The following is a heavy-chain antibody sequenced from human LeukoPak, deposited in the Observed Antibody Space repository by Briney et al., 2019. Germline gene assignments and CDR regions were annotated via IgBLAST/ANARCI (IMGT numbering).Heavy chain of an antibody. CDR2: ISGSGGST. CDR1: GFTFSSHA. J-gene: IGHJ5*02. CDR3: VRGLDANRPGSRVLAS. V-gene: IGHV3-23*01. Sequence: GGSLRLSCVDSGFTFSSHAMSWVRQAPGKGLEWVSLISGSGGSTFYADSVKGRFSISRDNSKNTLYLQMNSLRAEDTAVYYCVRGLDANRPGSRVLASWGRGTLVTVSS. D-gene: IGHD3/OR15-3a*01.